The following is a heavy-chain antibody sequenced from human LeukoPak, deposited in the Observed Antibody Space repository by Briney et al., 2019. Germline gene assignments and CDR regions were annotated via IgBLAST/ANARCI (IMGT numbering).Heavy chain of an antibody. CDR2: TYYRSKWYN. V-gene: IGHV6-1*01. D-gene: IGHD6-19*01. CDR1: GDSVSSNSAA. CDR3: PRVVVAPVAGTSYYYYYGMAV. J-gene: IGHJ6*02. Sequence: SQTLSLTCAISGDSVSSNSAAWNWIRPSPSRGIEWLGRTYYRSKWYNDYAVSVKSRITTNPDTSKNQFSLQLNSVTPEDPAAYYCPRVVVAPVAGTSYYYYYGMAVWGQGPTVTVSS.